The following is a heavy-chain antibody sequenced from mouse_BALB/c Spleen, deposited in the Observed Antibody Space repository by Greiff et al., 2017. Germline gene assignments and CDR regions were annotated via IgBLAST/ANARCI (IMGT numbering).Heavy chain of an antibody. CDR3: AREGLLYAMDY. J-gene: IGHJ4*01. CDR2: ISYDGSN. Sequence: EVQLQESGPGLVKPSQSLSLTCSVTGYSITSGYYWNWIRQFPGNKLEWMGYISYDGSNNYNPSLKNRISITRDTSKNQFFLKLNSVTTEDTATYYCAREGLLYAMDYWGQGTSVTVSS. D-gene: IGHD1-1*01. CDR1: GYSITSGYY. V-gene: IGHV3-6*02.